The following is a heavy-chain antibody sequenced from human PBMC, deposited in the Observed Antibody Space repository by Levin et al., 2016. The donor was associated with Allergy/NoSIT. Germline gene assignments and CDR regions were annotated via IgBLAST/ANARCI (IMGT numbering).Heavy chain of an antibody. CDR2: INSDGSST. CDR3: AVLVVVPLVTTP. Sequence: WIRQPPGKGLVWVSRINSDGSSTSYADSVKGRFTISRDNAKNTLYLQMNSLRAEDTAVYYCAVLVVVPLVTTPWGQGTLVTVSS. J-gene: IGHJ5*02. D-gene: IGHD3-22*01. V-gene: IGHV3-74*01.